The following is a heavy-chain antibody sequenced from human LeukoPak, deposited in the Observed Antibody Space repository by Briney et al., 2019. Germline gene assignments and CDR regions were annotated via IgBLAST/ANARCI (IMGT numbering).Heavy chain of an antibody. J-gene: IGHJ4*02. CDR1: GFNFSDYY. Sequence: GGSLRLSCAASGFNFSDYYMNWIRQSPGKGLEWVSAISGSGGSTYYADSVKGRFTISRDNSKNTLYLQMNSLRAEDTAVYYCAKDQYGDYDHYFDYWGQGTLVTVSS. V-gene: IGHV3-23*01. D-gene: IGHD4-17*01. CDR2: ISGSGGST. CDR3: AKDQYGDYDHYFDY.